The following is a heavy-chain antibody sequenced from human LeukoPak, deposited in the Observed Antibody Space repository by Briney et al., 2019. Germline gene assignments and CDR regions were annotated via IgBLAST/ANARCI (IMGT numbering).Heavy chain of an antibody. J-gene: IGHJ4*02. D-gene: IGHD1-26*01. CDR1: GDSISTYY. V-gene: IGHV4-59*01. Sequence: SETLSLTCSVSGDSISTYYWSWIRQPPGKGLEWIGYLYSGVSTIYNPSLKSRVSISVDMSKNHFSLRLTSVTAADTAVYYCARVEDSGSYYPWDYWGQGTLVTVSS. CDR3: ARVEDSGSYYPWDY. CDR2: LYSGVST.